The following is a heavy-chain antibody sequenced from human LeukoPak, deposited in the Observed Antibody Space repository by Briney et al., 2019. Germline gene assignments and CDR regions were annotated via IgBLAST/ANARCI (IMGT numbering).Heavy chain of an antibody. Sequence: SETLSLTCTVSGGSITSGDYYWGWLRQPPGKGLEGIGYIYYTGSTYYNTSPESRIIIAVDTTKNQFSLKRSSVTAADTAVYYCAGYPRGGGLGDGFDIWGQGTMVTVSS. J-gene: IGHJ3*02. D-gene: IGHD3-16*01. V-gene: IGHV4-30-4*01. CDR2: IYYTGST. CDR1: GGSITSGDYY. CDR3: AGYPRGGGLGDGFDI.